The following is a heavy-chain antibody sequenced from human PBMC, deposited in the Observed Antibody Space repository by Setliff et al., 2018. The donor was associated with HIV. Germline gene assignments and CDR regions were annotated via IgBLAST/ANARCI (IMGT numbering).Heavy chain of an antibody. Sequence: SETLSLTCTVSGGSISSSRYYWGWIRQPPGKGLEWIGTIYYSGNTYYNPSLKSRVTISVDTSKNQFSLKLSSVTAADTAVYYCARRTYYYDSSGYYRDAFDIWGQGTMVTVSS. CDR1: GGSISSSRYY. CDR3: ARRTYYYDSSGYYRDAFDI. J-gene: IGHJ3*02. V-gene: IGHV4-39*01. CDR2: IYYSGNT. D-gene: IGHD3-22*01.